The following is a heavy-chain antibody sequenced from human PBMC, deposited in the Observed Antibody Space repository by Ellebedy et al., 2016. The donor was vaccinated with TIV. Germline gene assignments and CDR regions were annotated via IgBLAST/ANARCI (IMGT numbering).Heavy chain of an antibody. CDR1: GYTLTDLS. D-gene: IGHD6-13*01. CDR2: FDPEDGET. Sequence: ASVKVSCKVSGYTLTDLSMHWVRQAPGKGLEWMGGFDPEDGETIYAQKFQGRVTMTEDTSTDTAYMELRSLRSDDTAVYYCARGPRSSPATIDYWGQGTLVTVSS. CDR3: ARGPRSSPATIDY. V-gene: IGHV1-24*01. J-gene: IGHJ4*02.